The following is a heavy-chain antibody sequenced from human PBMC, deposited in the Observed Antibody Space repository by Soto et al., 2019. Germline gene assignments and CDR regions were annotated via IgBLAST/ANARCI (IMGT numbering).Heavy chain of an antibody. V-gene: IGHV3-64D*06. CDR1: GFSFSRYI. CDR3: VKDRYPGGDFAH. Sequence: PGGTLSLSCSASGFSFSRYIMHWVRQAPGKGLESVSAINANGDNTYYADSVRGRFTISRDSSKNTLYLQMSSLRVEDTAVYYCVKDRYPGGDFAHLGRGTLVTVFS. J-gene: IGHJ5*02. CDR2: INANGDNT. D-gene: IGHD2-15*01.